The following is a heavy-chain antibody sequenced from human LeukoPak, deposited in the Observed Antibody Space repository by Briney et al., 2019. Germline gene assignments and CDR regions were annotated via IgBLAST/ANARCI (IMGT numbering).Heavy chain of an antibody. J-gene: IGHJ4*02. CDR1: GYTFTGYY. CDR3: ARGTYNWNLNFDY. D-gene: IGHD1-1*01. V-gene: IGHV1-2*06. CDR2: INPNSGGT. Sequence: ASVKVSCKASGYTFTGYYMHWVRQAPGQGLEWMGRINPNSGGTNYAQKFQGRVTMTRDTSISTAYMELSRLRSDDTAVYYCARGTYNWNLNFDYWGQGTLVTASS.